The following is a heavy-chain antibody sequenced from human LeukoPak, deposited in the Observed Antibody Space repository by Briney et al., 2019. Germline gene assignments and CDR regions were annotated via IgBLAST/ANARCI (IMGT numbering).Heavy chain of an antibody. D-gene: IGHD2-15*01. J-gene: IGHJ3*02. CDR3: ARVNDSDAFDI. Sequence: SETLSLTCTVFGGSISSGGYYWSWIRQHPGKGLEWIGYIYYSGSTYYNPSLKSRVTISVDTSKNQFSLKLSSVTAADTAVYYCARVNDSDAFDIWGQGTMVTVSS. CDR2: IYYSGST. V-gene: IGHV4-31*03. CDR1: GGSISSGGYY.